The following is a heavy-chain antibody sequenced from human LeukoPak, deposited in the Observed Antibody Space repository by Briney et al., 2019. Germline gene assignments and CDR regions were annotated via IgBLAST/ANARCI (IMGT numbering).Heavy chain of an antibody. CDR3: ARDWGGYTYSHDY. D-gene: IGHD5-18*01. CDR2: IYHDGST. V-gene: IGHV4-4*02. CDR1: GGSISSNNW. Sequence: KPSETLSLTCAVSGGSISSNNWWIWVRQSPEKGLEWIGEIYHDGSTNYNPSLKSRVTISMDKSKNQLSLKLNFVTAADTAVYYCARDWGGYTYSHDYWGQGTLVTVSS. J-gene: IGHJ4*02.